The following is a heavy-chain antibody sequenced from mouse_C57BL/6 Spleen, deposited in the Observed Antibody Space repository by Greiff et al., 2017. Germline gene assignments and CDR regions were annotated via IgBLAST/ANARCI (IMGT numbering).Heavy chain of an antibody. CDR1: GYSITSGYD. CDR3: ARALYGNYVGYYFDY. Sequence: EVKLVESGPGMVKPSQSLSLTCTVTGYSITSGYDWHWIRHFPGNKLEWMGYISYSGSTNYNPSLKSRISITHDTSKNHFFLKLNSVTTEDTATYYCARALYGNYVGYYFDYWGQGTTLTVSS. CDR2: ISYSGST. J-gene: IGHJ2*01. V-gene: IGHV3-1*01. D-gene: IGHD2-1*01.